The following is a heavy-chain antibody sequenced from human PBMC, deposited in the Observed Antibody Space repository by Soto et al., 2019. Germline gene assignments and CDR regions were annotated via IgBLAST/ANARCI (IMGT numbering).Heavy chain of an antibody. CDR1: GFTFSSYG. CDR2: ITCGGSSK. J-gene: IGHJ3*02. V-gene: IGHV3-NL1*01. Sequence: GVSLRLSCTVSGFTFSSYGMHWVRQAPGKGLDWVSAITCGGSSKYYADSVKGRFTISRDNSKNTLYLQMNSLRAEDTAVYYCAKDLIAARPNDAFDIWGQGTMVTVSS. D-gene: IGHD6-6*01. CDR3: AKDLIAARPNDAFDI.